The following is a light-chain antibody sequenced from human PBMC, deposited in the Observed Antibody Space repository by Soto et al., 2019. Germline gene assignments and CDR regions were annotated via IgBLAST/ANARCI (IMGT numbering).Light chain of an antibody. CDR1: QSVSSY. V-gene: IGKV3D-15*01. Sequence: EIDMAHSPATLAGCPGWRAILSCRASQSVSSYLAWYQQKPGQAPRLLIYGASSRATGIPDRFSGGGSGTEFTLPISSLQPDDFATYYCQQYNTYPTFGQGTRLEIK. CDR2: GAS. CDR3: QQYNTYPT. J-gene: IGKJ5*01.